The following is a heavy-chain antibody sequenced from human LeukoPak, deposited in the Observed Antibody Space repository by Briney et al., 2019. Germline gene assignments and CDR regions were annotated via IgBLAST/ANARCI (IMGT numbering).Heavy chain of an antibody. V-gene: IGHV4-34*01. D-gene: IGHD5-18*01. Sequence: SETLSLTCAVYGGSFSGYYWSWIRQPPGKGLEWIGEINHSGRTNYNPSLKSRVTISVDTSKNQFSLKLSSVTAADTAVYYCASRSAMVRTFDYWGQGTLVTVSS. J-gene: IGHJ4*02. CDR3: ASRSAMVRTFDY. CDR2: INHSGRT. CDR1: GGSFSGYY.